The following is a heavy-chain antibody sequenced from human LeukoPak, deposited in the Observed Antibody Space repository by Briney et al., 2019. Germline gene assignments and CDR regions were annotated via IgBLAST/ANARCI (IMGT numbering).Heavy chain of an antibody. Sequence: PGRSLRLSCAASGFTFRSYGMHWVRQAPGKGLEWVAVISYDGNNRYYVDFVKGRFTISRDNSKNTLYLQMNSLRAEDTAVYYCAKEGTRGYSYGYRGSFDYVDYWGQGTLVTVSS. CDR1: GFTFRSYG. J-gene: IGHJ4*02. D-gene: IGHD5-18*01. V-gene: IGHV3-30*18. CDR3: AKEGTRGYSYGYRGSFDYVDY. CDR2: ISYDGNNR.